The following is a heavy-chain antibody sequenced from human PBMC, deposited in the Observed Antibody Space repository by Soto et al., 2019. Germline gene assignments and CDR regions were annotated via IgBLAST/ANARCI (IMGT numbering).Heavy chain of an antibody. CDR3: AREGSGRSFFDY. V-gene: IGHV4-4*02. CDR2: THHSGTN. D-gene: IGHD3-10*01. CDR1: GGSISSSNW. J-gene: IGHJ4*02. Sequence: QEQLQESGPGLVKPSGPLSLTCAVSGGSISSSNWWSWVRQPPGMRLEWIGETHHSGTNNYNPSLKGRRTISVDQSKNEFALKLSSVTAADTALYYCAREGSGRSFFDYWGQGTLVTVSS.